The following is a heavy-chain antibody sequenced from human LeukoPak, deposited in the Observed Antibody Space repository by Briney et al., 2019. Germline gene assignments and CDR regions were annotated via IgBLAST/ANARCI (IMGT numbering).Heavy chain of an antibody. CDR1: GFTFSSYW. J-gene: IGHJ6*03. D-gene: IGHD4-23*01. V-gene: IGHV3-7*01. CDR2: IKQDGSEK. Sequence: GGSLRLSCAASGFTFSSYWMSWVRQAPGKGLEWVANIKQDGSEKYYVDSVKGRFTISRDSAKNSLYLQMNSLRAEDTAVYYCAREGQVTTVDYMDVWGKGTTVTVSS. CDR3: AREGQVTTVDYMDV.